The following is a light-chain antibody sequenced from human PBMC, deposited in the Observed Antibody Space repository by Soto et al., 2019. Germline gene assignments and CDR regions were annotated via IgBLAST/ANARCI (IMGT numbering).Light chain of an antibody. CDR3: QHYNSYPYN. J-gene: IGKJ2*01. CDR1: QSISSW. Sequence: DIQMTQSPSTLSASVGDRVTITCRASQSISSWLAWYQQKPGKAPKLLIYDASSLESGAPSRFGGSGSGTEISLTISSLQTDDFATDYCQHYNSYPYNFGQGTKLESK. V-gene: IGKV1-5*01. CDR2: DAS.